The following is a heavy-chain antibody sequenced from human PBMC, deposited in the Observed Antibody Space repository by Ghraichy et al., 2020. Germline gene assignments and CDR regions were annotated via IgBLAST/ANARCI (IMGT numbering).Heavy chain of an antibody. V-gene: IGHV4-34*01. D-gene: IGHD3-22*01. J-gene: IGHJ4*02. Sequence: SETLSLTCAVYGGCFSAYYWRWIRQPPGKGLEWIGEINHSGSTNYNPSLKSRVTISVDTSKNQFSLKLSSVTAADTAVYYCARGVFGDYYDSSGYIKGELDYWGPGTLVTVSS. CDR1: GGCFSAYY. CDR2: INHSGST. CDR3: ARGVFGDYYDSSGYIKGELDY.